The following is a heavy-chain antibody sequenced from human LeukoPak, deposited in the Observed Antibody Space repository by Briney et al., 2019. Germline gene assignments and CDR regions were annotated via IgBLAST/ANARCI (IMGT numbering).Heavy chain of an antibody. V-gene: IGHV1-2*02. J-gene: IGHJ4*02. Sequence: ASVKDSRQATGYIYTGYHMHWVRQAPGQGLEWMGWINPNSGGTNYAQKCQGRVTMNRDTSISTAYMELSWLRSGDTAVYYCARFPSSSSWYDDYWGQGTLVTVSS. D-gene: IGHD6-13*01. CDR1: GYIYTGYH. CDR3: ARFPSSSSWYDDY. CDR2: INPNSGGT.